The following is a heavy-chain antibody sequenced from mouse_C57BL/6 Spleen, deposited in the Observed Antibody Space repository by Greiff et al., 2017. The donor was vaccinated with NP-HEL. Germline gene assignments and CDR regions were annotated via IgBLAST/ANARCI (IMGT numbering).Heavy chain of an antibody. CDR3: ARSLGSSSFAY. Sequence: VQLQQPGAELVKPGASVKLSCKASGYTFTSYWMHWVKQRPGQGLEWIGMIHPNSGSTNYNEKFKSKATLTVDKSSSTAYMQLSSLTSEDSAVYYCARSLGSSSFAYWGQGTLVTVSA. CDR2: IHPNSGST. CDR1: GYTFTSYW. D-gene: IGHD1-1*01. V-gene: IGHV1-64*01. J-gene: IGHJ3*01.